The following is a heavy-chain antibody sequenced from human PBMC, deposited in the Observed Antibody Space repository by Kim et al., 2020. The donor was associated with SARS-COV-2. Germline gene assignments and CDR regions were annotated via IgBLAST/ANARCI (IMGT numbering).Heavy chain of an antibody. Sequence: GGSLRLSCAASGFTFSSYGMHWVRQAPGKGLEWVAVISYDGSNKYYADSVKGRFTISRDNSKNTLYLQMNSLRAEDTAVYYCAKDRGSSSWPGTEYFQHWGQGTLVTVSS. J-gene: IGHJ1*01. CDR1: GFTFSSYG. CDR3: AKDRGSSSWPGTEYFQH. V-gene: IGHV3-30*18. D-gene: IGHD6-13*01. CDR2: ISYDGSNK.